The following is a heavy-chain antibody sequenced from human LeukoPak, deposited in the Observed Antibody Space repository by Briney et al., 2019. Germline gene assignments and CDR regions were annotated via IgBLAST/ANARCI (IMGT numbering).Heavy chain of an antibody. Sequence: ASVKVSCKASGYTFTGYYMHWVRQAPGQGLEWMGWINPNSGGTNYAQKFQGRVTITTDESTSTAYMELSSLRSEDTAVYYCARSFGGSYYPFDYWGQGTLVTVSS. J-gene: IGHJ4*02. CDR1: GYTFTGYY. CDR2: INPNSGGT. D-gene: IGHD1-26*01. V-gene: IGHV1-2*02. CDR3: ARSFGGSYYPFDY.